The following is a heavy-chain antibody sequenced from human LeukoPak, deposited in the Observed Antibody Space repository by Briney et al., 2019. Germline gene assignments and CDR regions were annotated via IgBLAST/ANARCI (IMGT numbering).Heavy chain of an antibody. J-gene: IGHJ4*02. CDR1: GFSFSTYA. CDR2: IWSDGSNK. CDR3: AKDPMGATGADY. V-gene: IGHV3-33*06. Sequence: GMSLRLSCAASGFSFSTYAMHWVRQAPGKGLDWVAMIWSDGSNKYYADSVKGRFTISRDNSKNTLYLQMNSLRAEDTAVYYCAKDPMGATGADYWGQGTLVTVSS. D-gene: IGHD1-26*01.